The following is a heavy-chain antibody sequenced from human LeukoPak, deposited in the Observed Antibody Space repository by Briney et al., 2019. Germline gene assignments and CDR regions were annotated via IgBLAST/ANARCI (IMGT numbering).Heavy chain of an antibody. CDR3: ARVGYSGYDYEDY. D-gene: IGHD5-12*01. CDR1: GGSISSSGYS. J-gene: IGHJ4*02. CDR2: IHHTGST. V-gene: IGHV4-30-2*01. Sequence: SETLSLTCAVSGGSISSSGYSWSWIRQPPGKGLEWIGYIHHTGSTYYNPSLKSRVTISVDRSKNQFSLKLSSVTAADTAVYYCARVGYSGYDYEDYWGQGTLVTVSS.